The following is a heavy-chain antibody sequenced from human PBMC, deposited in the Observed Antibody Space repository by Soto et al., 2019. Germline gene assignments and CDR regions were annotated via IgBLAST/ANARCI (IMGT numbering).Heavy chain of an antibody. CDR3: ARAKFRLTGSSQLERRRDYFDC. J-gene: IGHJ4*02. CDR2: IWHDGSNK. D-gene: IGHD1-1*01. CDR1: GFTFSSYG. Sequence: GGSLRLSCAASGFTFSSYGMHWVRQAPGKGLEWVAVIWHDGSNKYYADSVKGRFTISRDNSKNTLYLQMNSLRAEDTAVYYCARAKFRLTGSSQLERRRDYFDCWGQGT. V-gene: IGHV3-33*01.